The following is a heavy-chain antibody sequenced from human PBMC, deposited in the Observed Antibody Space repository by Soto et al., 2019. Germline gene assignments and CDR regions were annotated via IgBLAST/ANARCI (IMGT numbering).Heavy chain of an antibody. CDR1: GYTFTSYY. CDR3: ARAYPRGVYFDY. Sequence: QVQLVQSGAEVKKPGASVKVSCKASGYTFTSYYMHWVRQAPGQGLEWMGIINPSGGSTSYAQKFQGRVTMTMDTSTSTVYMELSRLSSEETAVYYCARAYPRGVYFDYWGQGTLVTVSS. D-gene: IGHD2-2*02. V-gene: IGHV1-46*01. J-gene: IGHJ4*02. CDR2: INPSGGST.